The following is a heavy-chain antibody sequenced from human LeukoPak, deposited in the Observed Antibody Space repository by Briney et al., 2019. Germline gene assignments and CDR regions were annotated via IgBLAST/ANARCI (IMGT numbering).Heavy chain of an antibody. Sequence: GGSLRLSCAASGFTFSSYWMSWVRQAPGKGLEWVANIKQDGSEKYYVDSVKGRFTISRDNAKNSLYLQMNSLRAEDTAVYYCARGSRWQLRRKAPYYFDYWGQGTLVTVSS. D-gene: IGHD4-23*01. V-gene: IGHV3-7*03. CDR2: IKQDGSEK. CDR1: GFTFSSYW. CDR3: ARGSRWQLRRKAPYYFDY. J-gene: IGHJ4*02.